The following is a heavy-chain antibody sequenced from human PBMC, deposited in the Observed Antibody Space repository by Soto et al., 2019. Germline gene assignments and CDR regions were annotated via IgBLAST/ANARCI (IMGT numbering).Heavy chain of an antibody. V-gene: IGHV4-59*08. J-gene: IGHJ2*01. CDR1: GGSISSYY. D-gene: IGHD4-17*01. CDR2: IYYSGST. CDR3: ASHRPGRDTGVTVTTNWYFDL. Sequence: QVQLQESGPGLVKPSETLSLTCTVSGGSISSYYWSWIRQPPGKGLEWIGYIYYSGSTNYNPSLRTRDTTSVNTSNNQSAQTLSSVTAADTAVYYCASHRPGRDTGVTVTTNWYFDLWGRGTLVTVSS.